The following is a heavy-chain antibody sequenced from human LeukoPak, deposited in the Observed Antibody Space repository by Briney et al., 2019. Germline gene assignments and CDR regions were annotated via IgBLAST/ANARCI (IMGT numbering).Heavy chain of an antibody. CDR2: IYYSGST. D-gene: IGHD6-19*01. CDR3: ARQLYSSGWYGFDY. Sequence: SETLSLTCTASGASISSYYWSWLRQPPGKGLEWIGYIYYSGSTNYNPSLKSRVTISVDTSKNQFSLKLSSVTAADTAVYYCARQLYSSGWYGFDYWGQGTLVTVSS. CDR1: GASISSYY. J-gene: IGHJ4*02. V-gene: IGHV4-59*01.